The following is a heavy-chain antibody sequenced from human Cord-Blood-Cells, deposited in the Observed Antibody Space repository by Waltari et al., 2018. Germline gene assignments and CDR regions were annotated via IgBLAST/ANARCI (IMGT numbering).Heavy chain of an antibody. CDR3: VSMAIWNWYFDL. CDR1: GFTFSSYE. CDR2: ISSSGSTI. J-gene: IGHJ2*01. Sequence: EVQLVESGGGLVQPGGSLRLSCAASGFTFSSYEMNWVRQAPGKGLEWVSYISSSGSTIYYADSVKGRFTISRDNAKNSLYLQMNSLRAEDTAVYYCVSMAIWNWYFDLWGRGTLVTVSS. D-gene: IGHD1-1*01. V-gene: IGHV3-48*03.